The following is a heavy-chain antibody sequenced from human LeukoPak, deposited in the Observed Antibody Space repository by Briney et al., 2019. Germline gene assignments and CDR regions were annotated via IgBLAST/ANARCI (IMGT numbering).Heavy chain of an antibody. CDR3: ARKRPTTGNCSGGSCYRAGGFDY. CDR2: IYHSGST. J-gene: IGHJ4*02. D-gene: IGHD2-15*01. CDR1: GGSISSSHF. V-gene: IGHV4-4*02. Sequence: SETLSLTCAVSGGSISSSHFWSWVRQPPGKGLEWIGEIYHSGSTNYNPSLKSGVTISVDTSKNQFSLKLSSVTAADTAVYYCARKRPTTGNCSGGSCYRAGGFDYWGQGTLVTVSS.